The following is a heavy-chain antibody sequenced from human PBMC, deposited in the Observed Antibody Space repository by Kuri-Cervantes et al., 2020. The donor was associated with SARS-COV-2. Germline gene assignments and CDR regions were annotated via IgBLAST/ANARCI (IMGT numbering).Heavy chain of an antibody. V-gene: IGHV3-53*01. Sequence: GGSLRLSCTASGFTFSSYAMSWVRQAPEKGLEWLSVIYTGDKTYYADSVKGRFTISRDNSKNTVYLQMNSLRAEDTAVYYCARDLGGVSGPFDYWGQGTLVTVSS. CDR1: GFTFSSYA. J-gene: IGHJ4*02. CDR2: IYTGDKT. CDR3: ARDLGGVSGPFDY. D-gene: IGHD3-16*01.